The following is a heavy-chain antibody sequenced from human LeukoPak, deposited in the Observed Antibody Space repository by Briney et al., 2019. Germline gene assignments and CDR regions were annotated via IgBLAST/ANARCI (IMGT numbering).Heavy chain of an antibody. CDR3: ASWGKVLTGTNWFDP. D-gene: IGHD3-9*01. V-gene: IGHV3-11*01. CDR1: GFTFSDYY. Sequence: GGSLRLSCAASGFTFSDYYMSWIRQAPGKGLEWVSYISSSGSTIYYADSVKGRFTISRDNAKNSLYLQMNSLRAEDTAVYYCASWGKVLTGTNWFDPWGQGTLVTVSS. J-gene: IGHJ5*02. CDR2: ISSSGSTI.